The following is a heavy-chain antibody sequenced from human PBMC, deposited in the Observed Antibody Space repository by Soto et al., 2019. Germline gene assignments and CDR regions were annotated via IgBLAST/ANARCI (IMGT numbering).Heavy chain of an antibody. J-gene: IGHJ4*02. D-gene: IGHD6-13*01. Sequence: EVQLVESGGGFVQPGGSLRLSCAASGLTLSSYWMTWVRQAPGKGLEWVANIRQDESEKYYVDSVKGRFTISRDNTKNSLYLQMNSLRAVDTAVSYCASGGNSWIDYWGQGTLVTVSS. CDR2: IRQDESEK. V-gene: IGHV3-7*02. CDR1: GLTLSSYW. CDR3: ASGGNSWIDY.